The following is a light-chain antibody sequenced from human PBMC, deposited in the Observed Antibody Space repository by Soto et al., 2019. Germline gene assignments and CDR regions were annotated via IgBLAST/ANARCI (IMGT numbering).Light chain of an antibody. Sequence: DIQLTQSPFFLSASVGDRVTITCRASQGIRSYLAWYQQRQGKAPELLIYGASTLRTGVASRFSGSGSGTEFTLTISSLQPEDFATYFCQQLNIFPPLFTFGPGTKVDIK. J-gene: IGKJ3*01. CDR2: GAS. CDR1: QGIRSY. CDR3: QQLNIFPPLFT. V-gene: IGKV1-9*01.